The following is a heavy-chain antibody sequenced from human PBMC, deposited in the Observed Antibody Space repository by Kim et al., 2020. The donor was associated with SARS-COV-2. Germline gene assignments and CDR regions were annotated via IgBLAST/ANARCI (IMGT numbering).Heavy chain of an antibody. CDR2: IYYSGST. J-gene: IGHJ4*01. CDR3: ARGGISWKREANFDY. V-gene: IGHV4-39*07. CDR1: GGSISSSSYY. Sequence: SETLSLTCTVSGGSISSSSYYWGWIRQPPGKGLEWIGSIYYSGSTYYNPSLKSRVTISVDTSKNQFSLKLSSVTAADTAVYYCARGGISWKREANFDYWG. D-gene: IGHD6-13*01.